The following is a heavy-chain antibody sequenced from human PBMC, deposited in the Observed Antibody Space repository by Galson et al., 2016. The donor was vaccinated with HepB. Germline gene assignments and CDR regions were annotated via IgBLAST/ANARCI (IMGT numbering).Heavy chain of an antibody. CDR3: STIAGATTY. CDR2: INAGNGNT. J-gene: IGHJ4*02. CDR1: GYTFTRYI. D-gene: IGHD1-26*01. V-gene: IGHV1-3*01. Sequence: SVKVSCKDSGYTFTRYIMHWVRQAPGQRLEWMGWINAGNGNTKYSQKFQARVTITRDTSESTAYMELSSLRSEYTAVCYCSTIAGATTYWGQGTLVTVSS.